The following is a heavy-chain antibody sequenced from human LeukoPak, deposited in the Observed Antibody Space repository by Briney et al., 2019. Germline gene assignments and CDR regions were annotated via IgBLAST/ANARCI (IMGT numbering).Heavy chain of an antibody. J-gene: IGHJ3*02. V-gene: IGHV4-61*01. Sequence: KASETLSLTCTVSGGSVNGGTYYWNWIRQPPGKGLEWIGDIYYSGSTNYNPSLKSRVTISVDTSKNQFSLKLSSVTAADTAVYYCASSSRDGYTKVGAFDIWGQGTMVTVSS. CDR3: ASSSRDGYTKVGAFDI. D-gene: IGHD5-24*01. CDR1: GGSVNGGTYY. CDR2: IYYSGST.